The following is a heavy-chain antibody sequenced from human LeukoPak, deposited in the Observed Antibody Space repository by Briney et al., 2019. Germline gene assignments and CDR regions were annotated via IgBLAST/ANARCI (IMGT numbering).Heavy chain of an antibody. CDR1: GGTFSSYA. Sequence: SVKVSCKASGGTFSSYAISWVRQAPGQGLEWMGGIIPIFGTANYAQKFQGRVTITADESTSTAYMELSSLRSEDTAVYYCARGGVYGSGSYYRHADYYYYMDVWGKGTTVTISS. CDR2: IIPIFGTA. D-gene: IGHD3-10*01. V-gene: IGHV1-69*13. CDR3: ARGGVYGSGSYYRHADYYYYMDV. J-gene: IGHJ6*03.